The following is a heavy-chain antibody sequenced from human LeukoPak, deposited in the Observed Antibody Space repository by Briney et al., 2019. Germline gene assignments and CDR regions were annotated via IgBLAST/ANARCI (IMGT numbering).Heavy chain of an antibody. D-gene: IGHD2-8*01. J-gene: IGHJ5*02. CDR1: GFTFSSYN. CDR3: ARVPTNSWYNWFDP. V-gene: IGHV3-48*01. CDR2: ITSSGTTI. Sequence: GGSLRLSCAASGFTFSSYNMNWVRRAPGKGLECVSYITSSGTTIYYADSVKGRFTISRDNAKNSLYLQMNSLRAEDTAIYYCARVPTNSWYNWFDPWGQGTLVTVSS.